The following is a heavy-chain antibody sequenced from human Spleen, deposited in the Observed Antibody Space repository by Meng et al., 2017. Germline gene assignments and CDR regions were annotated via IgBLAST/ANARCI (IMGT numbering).Heavy chain of an antibody. D-gene: IGHD2-21*02. CDR3: ARVAYRWGGDCSYFDY. Sequence: QVQLQQWGAGRGKPSETLSRTCAGYGGSFSGYYGSWNRQPPGKGLEWIGEINHSGSTNYNPSLKSRVTISVDTSKNQFSLKLSSVTAADTAVYYCARVAYRWGGDCSYFDYWGQGTLVTVSS. CDR1: GGSFSGYY. CDR2: INHSGST. J-gene: IGHJ4*02. V-gene: IGHV4-34*01.